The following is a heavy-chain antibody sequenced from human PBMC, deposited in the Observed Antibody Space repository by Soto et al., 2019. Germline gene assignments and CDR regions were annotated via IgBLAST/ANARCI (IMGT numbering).Heavy chain of an antibody. D-gene: IGHD2-15*01. CDR1: GFFIGSGNY. J-gene: IGHJ3*01. V-gene: IGHV4-38-2*01. CDR2: IFHGGNT. CDR3: ARARWYDAFDV. Sequence: SETLSLTCAVSGFFIGSGNYWGWIRKPPGKGLEWIGSIFHGGNTYYNPSLKSRVTISVDMSKNQFSLKLNSVTAADTAVYYCARARWYDAFDVWGQGTVVTVSS.